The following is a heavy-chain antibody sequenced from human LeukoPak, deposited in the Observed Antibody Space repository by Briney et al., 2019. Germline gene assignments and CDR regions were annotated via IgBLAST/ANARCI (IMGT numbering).Heavy chain of an antibody. V-gene: IGHV7-4-1*02. CDR1: GYTFSSYG. Sequence: ASVKVSCKASGYTFSSYGMNWVRQAPGQGLEWMGGINTNTGNPTYAQGFTGRFVFSLDTSVSTAYLQISSLKAEDTAVYYCARRDHSGSYQISPGDFDYWGQGTLVTVSS. CDR3: ARRDHSGSYQISPGDFDY. D-gene: IGHD1-26*01. CDR2: INTNTGNP. J-gene: IGHJ4*02.